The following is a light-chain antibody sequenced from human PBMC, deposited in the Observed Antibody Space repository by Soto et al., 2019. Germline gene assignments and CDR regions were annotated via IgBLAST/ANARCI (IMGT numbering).Light chain of an antibody. Sequence: DIVMTQSPATLSVSPGERATLSCRASQSISSNLAWYQQNPGQAPRLLIYDASNRATGIPARFSGSGSGTDFTLTISRLEPEDFAVYYCQQRRNWPPIPFGQGTRLEIK. J-gene: IGKJ5*01. CDR1: QSISSN. V-gene: IGKV3-11*01. CDR2: DAS. CDR3: QQRRNWPPIP.